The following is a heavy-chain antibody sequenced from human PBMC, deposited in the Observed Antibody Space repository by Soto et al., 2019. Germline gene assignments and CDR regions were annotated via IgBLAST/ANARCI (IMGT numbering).Heavy chain of an antibody. J-gene: IGHJ4*02. CDR2: INAGNGNT. D-gene: IGHD6-19*01. V-gene: IGHV1-3*01. Sequence: GASVKVSCKASGYTFTSYAMHWVRQAPGQRLEWMGWINAGNGNTKYSQKFQGRVTITRDTSASTAYMELSSLRSEDTAVYYCARHLKPQSSGWPQFDYWGQGTLVTVSS. CDR1: GYTFTSYA. CDR3: ARHLKPQSSGWPQFDY.